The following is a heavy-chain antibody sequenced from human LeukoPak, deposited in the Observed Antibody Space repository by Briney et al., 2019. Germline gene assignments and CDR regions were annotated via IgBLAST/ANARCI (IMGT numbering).Heavy chain of an antibody. V-gene: IGHV3-21*04. CDR2: ISSSSSYI. J-gene: IGHJ3*02. Sequence: GGSLRLSCAASGFTFSSHSMNWVRQAPGKGLEWVSSISSSSSYIYYADSVKGRFTISRDNAKNSLYLQMNSLRAEDTAVYYCAKISDSGYGLDAAFDIWGQGTMVTVSS. D-gene: IGHD5-12*01. CDR1: GFTFSSHS. CDR3: AKISDSGYGLDAAFDI.